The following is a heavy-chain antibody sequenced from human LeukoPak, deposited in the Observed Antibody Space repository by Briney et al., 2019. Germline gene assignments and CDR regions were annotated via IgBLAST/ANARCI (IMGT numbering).Heavy chain of an antibody. D-gene: IGHD3-3*01. CDR2: INPNSVGT. CDR3: ARSVGDLYDFWSGQNWFDP. CDR1: GYTFTGYY. J-gene: IGHJ5*02. Sequence: ASVKLSCKASGYTFTGYYMHWVRQAPGQALEWMGWINPNSVGTNYAQKFQGRVTMTRDTSISTAYMELSRLRSDDTAVYYCARSVGDLYDFWSGQNWFDPWGQGTLVTVSS. V-gene: IGHV1-2*02.